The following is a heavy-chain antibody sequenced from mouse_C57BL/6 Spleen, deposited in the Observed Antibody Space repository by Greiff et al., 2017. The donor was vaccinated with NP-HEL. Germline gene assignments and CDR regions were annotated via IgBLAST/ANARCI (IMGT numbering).Heavy chain of an antibody. CDR2: ISNGGGST. V-gene: IGHV5-12*01. J-gene: IGHJ4*01. Sequence: EVKLMESGGGLVQPGGSLKLSCAASGFTFSDYYMYWVRQTPEKRLEWVAYISNGGGSTYYPDTVKGRFTISRDNAKNTLYLQMSRLKSEDTAMYYCARQAGNYYAMDYWGQGTSVTVSS. CDR3: ARQAGNYYAMDY. CDR1: GFTFSDYY.